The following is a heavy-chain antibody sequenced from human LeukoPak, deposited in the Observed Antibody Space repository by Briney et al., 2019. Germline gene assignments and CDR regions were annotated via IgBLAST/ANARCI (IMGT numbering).Heavy chain of an antibody. V-gene: IGHV4-39*07. J-gene: IGHJ4*02. Sequence: PSETLSLTCTVSGGSISSSSYYWGWIRQPPGKGLEWIGSIYYSGSTYYNPSLKSRVTISVDTSKNQFSLKLSSVTAADTAVYYCARVHVAAVAADYWGQGTLVTVSS. CDR3: ARVHVAAVAADY. D-gene: IGHD6-19*01. CDR1: GGSISSSSYY. CDR2: IYYSGST.